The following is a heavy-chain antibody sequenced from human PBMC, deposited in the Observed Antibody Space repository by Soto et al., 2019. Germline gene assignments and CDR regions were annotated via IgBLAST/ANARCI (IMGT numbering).Heavy chain of an antibody. J-gene: IGHJ6*02. CDR3: SGDIESITAKHLFYDYAMDV. D-gene: IGHD6-6*01. V-gene: IGHV1-18*01. CDR1: GCTFSNYG. CDR2: VSANNGHT. Sequence: ASVQVSCKAYGCTFSNYGLNWVRQAPGQGLEWMGWVSANNGHTNYAQNLQGGVSMTTDTSTSTYYMELRGLRLDDTAVFYYSGDIESITAKHLFYDYAMDVWGQGTTVPVSS.